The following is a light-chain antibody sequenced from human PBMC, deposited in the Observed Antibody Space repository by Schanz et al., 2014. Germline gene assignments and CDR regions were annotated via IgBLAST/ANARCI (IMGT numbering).Light chain of an antibody. J-gene: IGKJ5*01. Sequence: EIVLTQSPGTLSLSPGERATLSCRASQSISSFLAWYQQKLGQAPRLLIYGASTRATGIPARFSGSGSGTEFTLTISSLQSEDFAVYYCQQYHNWPSTFGQGTRLEIK. CDR3: QQYHNWPST. CDR1: QSISSF. V-gene: IGKV3-15*01. CDR2: GAS.